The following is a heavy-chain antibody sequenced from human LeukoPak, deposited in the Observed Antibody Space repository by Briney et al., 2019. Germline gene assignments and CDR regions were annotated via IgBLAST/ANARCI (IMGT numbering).Heavy chain of an antibody. CDR3: AELGITMIGGV. J-gene: IGHJ6*04. V-gene: IGHV3-48*03. CDR2: ISSSGSTT. CDR1: GFTFSSYE. D-gene: IGHD3-10*02. Sequence: PGGSLRLSCAASGFTFSSYEMNWVRPAPGKGMEWYSYISSSGSTTYYADSVKGRFTISRDNAKNSLYLQMNSLIAEDTAVYYCAELGITMIGGVWGKGTTVTISS.